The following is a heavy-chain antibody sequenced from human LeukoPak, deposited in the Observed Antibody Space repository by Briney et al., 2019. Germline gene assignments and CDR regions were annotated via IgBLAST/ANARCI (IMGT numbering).Heavy chain of an antibody. CDR1: GFTFTSYW. D-gene: IGHD6-19*01. CDR2: TSGSGGST. J-gene: IGHJ4*02. V-gene: IGHV3-23*01. CDR3: AKKSGWPFDY. Sequence: GGSLRPSCPASGFTFTSYWMSWVRQAQGKGLEWVSATSGSGGSTYYADSVKGRFTISRDNSKNTLYLQMNSLRAEDTAVYYCAKKSGWPFDYWGQGTLVTVSS.